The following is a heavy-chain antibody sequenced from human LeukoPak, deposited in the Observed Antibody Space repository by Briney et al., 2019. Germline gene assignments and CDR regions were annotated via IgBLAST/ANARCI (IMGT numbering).Heavy chain of an antibody. CDR2: ISSSGSTI. CDR1: GFTFSSYE. Sequence: GGSLRLSCAASGFTFSSYEMNWVRQAPGKGLEWVSYISSSGSTIYDADSVKGRFTISRDNAKNSLYLQMNSLRAEDTAVYYCARETSQKGAHYMDVWGKGTTVTISS. CDR3: ARETSQKGAHYMDV. D-gene: IGHD3-16*01. J-gene: IGHJ6*03. V-gene: IGHV3-48*03.